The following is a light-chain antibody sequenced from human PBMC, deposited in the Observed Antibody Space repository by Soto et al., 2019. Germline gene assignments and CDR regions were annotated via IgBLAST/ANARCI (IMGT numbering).Light chain of an antibody. Sequence: EIVMTQSPATLSVPPGERATHSCRASQSVSNNLAWYQQKPGQAPRLLIYGTSTRATGILAGFSGSGSGTEFTLTITSLQSEDFAVYYCQQYNNWPRTFGQGTKVDI. V-gene: IGKV3-15*01. CDR1: QSVSNN. CDR3: QQYNNWPRT. CDR2: GTS. J-gene: IGKJ1*01.